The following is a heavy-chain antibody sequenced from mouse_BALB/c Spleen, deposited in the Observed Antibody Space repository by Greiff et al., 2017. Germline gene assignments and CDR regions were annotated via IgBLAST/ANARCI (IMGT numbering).Heavy chain of an antibody. V-gene: IGHV5-6-2*01. Sequence: EVHLVESGGGLVKLGGSLKLSCAASGFTFSSYYMSWVRQTPEKRLELVAAINSNGGSTYYPDTVKGRFTISRDNAKNTLYLQMSSLKSEDTALYYCARHRDYDYFDYWGQGTTLTVSS. J-gene: IGHJ2*01. CDR3: ARHRDYDYFDY. D-gene: IGHD1-1*02. CDR2: INSNGGST. CDR1: GFTFSSYY.